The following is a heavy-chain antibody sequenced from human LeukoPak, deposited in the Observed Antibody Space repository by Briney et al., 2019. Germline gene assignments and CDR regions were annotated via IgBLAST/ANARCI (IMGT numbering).Heavy chain of an antibody. V-gene: IGHV4-39*01. CDR2: IYYSGST. CDR3: ARPSLTTVTTKALDAFDI. Sequence: SETLSLTCTVSAGSISSRSYYWGWIRQPPGKGLEWTGGIYYSGSTYDNPSLKSRVTISVATSKNQFSLKLSSVTAADTAVYYCARPSLTTVTTKALDAFDIWGQGTMVTVSS. J-gene: IGHJ3*02. CDR1: AGSISSRSYY. D-gene: IGHD4-17*01.